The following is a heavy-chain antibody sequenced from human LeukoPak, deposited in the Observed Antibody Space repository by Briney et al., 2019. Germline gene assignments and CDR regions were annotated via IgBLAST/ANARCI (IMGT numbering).Heavy chain of an antibody. Sequence: PSETLSLTCTVSGGPISSGDYYWSWIRQPPGKGLEWIGYIYYSGSTYYNPSLKSRVTISVDTSKNQFSLKLSSVTAADTAVYYCARGMVRGVIINLPDYWGQGTLVTVSS. D-gene: IGHD3-10*01. CDR3: ARGMVRGVIINLPDY. CDR1: GGPISSGDYY. J-gene: IGHJ4*02. CDR2: IYYSGST. V-gene: IGHV4-30-4*01.